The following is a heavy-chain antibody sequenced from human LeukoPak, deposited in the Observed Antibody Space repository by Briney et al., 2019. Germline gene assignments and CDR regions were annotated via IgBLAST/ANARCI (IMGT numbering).Heavy chain of an antibody. D-gene: IGHD2-2*01. CDR1: GGSFSGYY. Sequence: PSETLSLTCAVYGGSFSGYYWSWIRQPPGKGLEWIGEINHSGSTNYNPSLKSRVTISVDTSKNQFSLKLGSVTAADTAVYYCARWNLGYCSSTSCQRDYWGQGTLVTVSS. CDR2: INHSGST. J-gene: IGHJ4*02. V-gene: IGHV4-34*01. CDR3: ARWNLGYCSSTSCQRDY.